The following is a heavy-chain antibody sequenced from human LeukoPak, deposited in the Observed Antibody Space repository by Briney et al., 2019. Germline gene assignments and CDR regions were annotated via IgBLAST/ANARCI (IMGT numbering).Heavy chain of an antibody. J-gene: IGHJ4*02. CDR3: ARDIAAAGPYYLDY. Sequence: ASVKVSCKASGYTFTSYGISWVRQAPGQGLEWMGWISAYNGNTNYAQKLQGRVTMTTDTSTSTAYMELRSLRSDDTAVYYCARDIAAAGPYYLDYWGQGALVTVSS. CDR1: GYTFTSYG. CDR2: ISAYNGNT. V-gene: IGHV1-18*01. D-gene: IGHD6-13*01.